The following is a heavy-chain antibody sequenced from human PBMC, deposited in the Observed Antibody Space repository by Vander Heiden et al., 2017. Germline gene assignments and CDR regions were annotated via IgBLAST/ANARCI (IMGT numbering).Heavy chain of an antibody. CDR3: ARDRTFYGAGDDGFDV. CDR2: VWFDGGDK. Sequence: QVRLVESGGGVVQPGRSLRLSCAASGFTFSGYIMHWVRQAPGKGLEWVAVVWFDGGDKYYGDSVKGRFTISRDNSKNTVFLQIKSLRGEDTAVYYCARDRTFYGAGDDGFDVWGQGTMVSVSS. CDR1: GFTFSGYI. D-gene: IGHD3-16*01. V-gene: IGHV3-33*01. J-gene: IGHJ3*01.